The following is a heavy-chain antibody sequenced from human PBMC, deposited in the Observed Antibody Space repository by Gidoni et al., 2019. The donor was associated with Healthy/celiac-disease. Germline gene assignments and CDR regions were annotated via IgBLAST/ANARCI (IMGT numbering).Heavy chain of an antibody. J-gene: IGHJ3*02. CDR3: ARIGGATGDDAFDI. CDR1: GFSLSNARMG. CDR2: IFSNDEK. Sequence: QVTLKESGPVLVKPTETLTLTCTVSGFSLSNARMGVSWIRQPPGKALEWLAHIFSNDEKSYSTSLKSRLTISKDNSKSQVVLTMTNMDTVDKATYYCARIGGATGDDAFDIWGQGTMVTVSS. V-gene: IGHV2-26*01. D-gene: IGHD7-27*01.